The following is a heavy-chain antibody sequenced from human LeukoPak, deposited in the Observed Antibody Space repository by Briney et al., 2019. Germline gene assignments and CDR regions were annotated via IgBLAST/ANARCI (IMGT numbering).Heavy chain of an antibody. D-gene: IGHD3-10*01. J-gene: IGHJ3*02. CDR1: GYTFTSYD. CDR2: MNPNSGNT. CDR3: AGAEGSGRLENDAFDI. V-gene: IGHV1-8*01. Sequence: ASVKVSCKASGYTFTSYDINWVRQATGQGLEWMGWMNPNSGNTGYAQKFQGRVTMTRNTSISTAYMELSSLRSEDTAVYYCAGAEGSGRLENDAFDIWGQGTMVTVSS.